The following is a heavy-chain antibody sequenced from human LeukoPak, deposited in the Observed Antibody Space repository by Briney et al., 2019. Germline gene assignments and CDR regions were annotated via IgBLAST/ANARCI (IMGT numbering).Heavy chain of an antibody. D-gene: IGHD3-16*02. CDR3: AKDQYYDYVWGSYPTDY. CDR1: GFTFRSYD. J-gene: IGHJ4*02. Sequence: GGSLRLSCAASGFTFRSYDMHWVRQATGKGLEWVSGIGTAGEIYYPGSVKGRFTISRENAKNSLYLQMNSLRAGDTAVYYCAKDQYYDYVWGSYPTDYWGQGTLVTVSS. V-gene: IGHV3-13*01. CDR2: IGTAGEI.